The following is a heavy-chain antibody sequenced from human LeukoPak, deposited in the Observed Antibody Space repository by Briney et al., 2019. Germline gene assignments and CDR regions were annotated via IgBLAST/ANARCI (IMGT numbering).Heavy chain of an antibody. CDR2: IIPIFGTA. CDR1: GGTFSSYA. Sequence: ASVKVSCKASGGTFSSYAISWVRQAPGQGLEWMGGIIPIFGTANYAQKFQGRVTITADESTSTAFMELSSLRSEDTAVYYCARDGNYYGSGSYYNIDYWSQGTLVTVSS. V-gene: IGHV1-69*13. CDR3: ARDGNYYGSGSYYNIDY. D-gene: IGHD3-10*01. J-gene: IGHJ4*02.